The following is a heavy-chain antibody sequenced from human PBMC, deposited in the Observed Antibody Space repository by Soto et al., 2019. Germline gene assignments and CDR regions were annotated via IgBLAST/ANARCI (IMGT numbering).Heavy chain of an antibody. J-gene: IGHJ6*03. CDR1: GYTFTSYA. CDR3: AREDKDIVVVPAAAQGYYYYYYMDV. D-gene: IGHD2-2*01. CDR2: ISACNGNT. Sequence: ASVKVSCKASGYTFTSYAMSWVRQAPGQRLEWMGWISACNGNTNYAQKLQGRVTMTTDTSTSTAYMELRSLRSDDTAVYYCAREDKDIVVVPAAAQGYYYYYYMDVWGKGTTVTVSS. V-gene: IGHV1-18*01.